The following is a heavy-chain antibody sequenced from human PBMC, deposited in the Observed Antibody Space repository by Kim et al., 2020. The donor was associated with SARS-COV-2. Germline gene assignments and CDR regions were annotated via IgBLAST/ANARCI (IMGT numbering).Heavy chain of an antibody. CDR1: GRSLSSSSYY. D-gene: IGHD6-19*01. CDR3: ASHQRHSSVVSVAFYY. J-gene: IGHJ6*01. CDR2: AYYSGKT. Sequence: SETLFLTCTVSGRSLSSSSYYLVWIRPPPGKRLDWIVPAYYSGKTYSNSSLKSRVTISADTSKNQLSLTLGSVTAADTAVYCCASHQRHSSVVSVAFYY. V-gene: IGHV4-39*01.